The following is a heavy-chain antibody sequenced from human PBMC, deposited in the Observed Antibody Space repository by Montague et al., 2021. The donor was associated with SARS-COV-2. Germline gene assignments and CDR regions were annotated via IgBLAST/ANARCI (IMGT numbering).Heavy chain of an antibody. J-gene: IGHJ6*02. CDR3: ARRLNYDILTGDAHQYYDDMDV. Sequence: SETLSLTCTVSGGSISSSSYYWGWIRQPPGKGLEWIGSIYYSGSTYYNPPLKSRVTISVDTSKNQFSLKLSSVTAADTAVYYCARRLNYDILTGDAHQYYDDMDVWGQGTTVTVSS. V-gene: IGHV4-39*01. CDR1: GGSISSSSYY. CDR2: IYYSGST. D-gene: IGHD3-9*01.